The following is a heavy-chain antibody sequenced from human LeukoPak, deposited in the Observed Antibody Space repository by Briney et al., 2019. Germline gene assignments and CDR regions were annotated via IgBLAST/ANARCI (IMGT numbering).Heavy chain of an antibody. J-gene: IGHJ4*02. CDR2: IYTGGKS. CDR3: ATISDLLYYFDS. Sequence: PGGSLRLSCAASGFTVSSNYMSWVRQAPGKGLEWVSLIYTGGKSYYADSVKGRFTLSRDNSKSTVYLQMTSLRVEDTAMYYCATISDLLYYFDSWGQGTLVTVSS. V-gene: IGHV3-66*01. CDR1: GFTVSSNY.